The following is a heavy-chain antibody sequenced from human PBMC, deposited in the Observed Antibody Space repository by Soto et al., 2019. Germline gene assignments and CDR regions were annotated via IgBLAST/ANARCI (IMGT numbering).Heavy chain of an antibody. D-gene: IGHD5-18*01. CDR3: ARHRYSYGVYYFDY. Sequence: SETLSLTCIVSGGSISNYYWSWIRQPPGKGLEWIGYIYYSGSTNYNPSLTIRVTISVDTSKNQFSLKLSSVTAADTAVYYCARHRYSYGVYYFDYWGQGTLVTVS. V-gene: IGHV4-59*08. CDR2: IYYSGST. CDR1: GGSISNYY. J-gene: IGHJ4*02.